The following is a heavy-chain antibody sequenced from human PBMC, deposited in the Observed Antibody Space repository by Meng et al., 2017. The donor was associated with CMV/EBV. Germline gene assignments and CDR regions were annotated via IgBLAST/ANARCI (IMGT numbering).Heavy chain of an antibody. D-gene: IGHD6-13*01. V-gene: IGHV1-46*01. J-gene: IGHJ4*02. CDR1: GYTFTSYY. Sequence: QVQLVPCGAEVNKPGASVKVSCKASGYTFTSYYMHWVRQTPGQRLELMGIINPSGGSTSYAQKFQGRVTMTRDTSTSTVYMELSSLRSEDTAVYYCALAEYSSSLFDYWGQGTLVTVSS. CDR3: ALAEYSSSLFDY. CDR2: INPSGGST.